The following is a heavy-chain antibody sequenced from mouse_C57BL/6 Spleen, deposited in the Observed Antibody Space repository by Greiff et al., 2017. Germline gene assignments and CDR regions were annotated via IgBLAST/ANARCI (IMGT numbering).Heavy chain of an antibody. CDR3: ANCYVCVGYCSIDF. CDR1: GYTFTDYY. D-gene: IGHD1-1*01. V-gene: IGHV1-22*01. Sequence: VQLQQSGPELVKPGASVKMSCKASGYTFTDYYMHWVKQSPGKGLEWIGYINPKNGGSSYNQKFKGKATLTVYKSSSTAYMQLRSLTSEDSAVYYCANCYVCVGYCSIDFWGPGTTVTVSS. J-gene: IGHJ1*01. CDR2: INPKNGGS.